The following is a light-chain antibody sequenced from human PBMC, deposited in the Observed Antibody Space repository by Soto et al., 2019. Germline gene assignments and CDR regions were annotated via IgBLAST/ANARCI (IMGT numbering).Light chain of an antibody. CDR1: QSISSY. V-gene: IGKV1-39*01. CDR2: AAS. CDR3: QQSYSTPQT. J-gene: IGKJ1*01. Sequence: EIVLTQSPATQSVSPGERVTITCRASQSISSYLNWYQQKPGKAPKLLIYAASSLQSGVPSRFSGSGSGTDFTLTISSLQPEDFATYYCQQSYSTPQTFGQGTKVDI.